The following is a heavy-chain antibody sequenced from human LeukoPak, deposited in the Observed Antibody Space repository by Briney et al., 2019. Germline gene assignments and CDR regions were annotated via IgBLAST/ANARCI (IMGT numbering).Heavy chain of an antibody. J-gene: IGHJ6*03. CDR3: ARERSGGLSGSLGGLFASYHTYYYMDV. V-gene: IGHV1-46*01. CDR1: GYTFTMYY. Sequence: ASVKVSCKASGYTFTMYYIHWVRQAPGQGLEWMGMINPNDGATTYTQRFQGRVTMTRDISTTTVYMDLRSLRSEDPAVYFCARERSGGLSGSLGGLFASYHTYYYMDVWGRGTTVTVSS. D-gene: IGHD1-26*01. CDR2: INPNDGAT.